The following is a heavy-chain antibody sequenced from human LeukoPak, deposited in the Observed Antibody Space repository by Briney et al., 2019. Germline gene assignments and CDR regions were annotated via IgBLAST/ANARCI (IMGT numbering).Heavy chain of an antibody. J-gene: IGHJ4*02. CDR1: GFTFISYA. D-gene: IGHD3-22*01. CDR3: AKDRPHYYDSSGYYLTPLDY. CDR2: ISRSGTST. Sequence: GSLILSCSASGFTFISYALNWVRPAPGTGLEWVSAISRSGTSTYYADSVKGRFTISRDNSKNTLHLQMNSLRADDTALYSCAKDRPHYYDSSGYYLTPLDYWGQGTLVTVSS. V-gene: IGHV3-23*01.